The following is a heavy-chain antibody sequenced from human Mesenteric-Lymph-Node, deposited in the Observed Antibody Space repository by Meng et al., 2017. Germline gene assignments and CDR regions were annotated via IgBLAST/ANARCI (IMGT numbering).Heavy chain of an antibody. J-gene: IGHJ4*02. Sequence: SGPTLVKPTQTLTLTCTFSGFSFSTSGMRVSWVRQPPGKALEWLARIDWDDDTFYGPSLRSRLTISKDTSKNQAVLTMTNMDLVDTATYYCARSVLGAPFDYWGQGTLVTVSS. V-gene: IGHV2-70*04. CDR1: GFSFSTSGMR. CDR3: ARSVLGAPFDY. D-gene: IGHD1-26*01. CDR2: IDWDDDT.